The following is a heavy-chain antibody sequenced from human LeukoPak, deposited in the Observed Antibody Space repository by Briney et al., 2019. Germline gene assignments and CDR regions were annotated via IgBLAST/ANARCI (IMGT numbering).Heavy chain of an antibody. V-gene: IGHV3-23*01. CDR3: AKDQGRDYAPVGSATHAY. CDR2: ITGSGGST. CDR1: A. J-gene: IGHJ4*02. D-gene: IGHD4-17*01. Sequence: ALXXVXXXPGKGLXWGSSITGSGGSTHYADSVKGRFTVSRDNSENTLYLQMNSLRAEDTATYYCAKDQGRDYAPVGSATHAYWGQGALVTVSS.